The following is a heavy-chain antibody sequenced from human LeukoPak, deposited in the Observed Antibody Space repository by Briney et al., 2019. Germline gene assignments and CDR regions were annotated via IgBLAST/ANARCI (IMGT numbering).Heavy chain of an antibody. CDR3: AKAWGYYYDSSGYWKD. J-gene: IGHJ4*02. Sequence: GGSLRLSCAASGFTFSSYAMSWVRQAPEKGLEWVSAISGSGGSTYYADSVKGRFTISRDNSKNTLYLQMNSLRAEDTAVYYCAKAWGYYYDSSGYWKDWGQGTLVTVSS. V-gene: IGHV3-23*01. D-gene: IGHD3-22*01. CDR2: ISGSGGST. CDR1: GFTFSSYA.